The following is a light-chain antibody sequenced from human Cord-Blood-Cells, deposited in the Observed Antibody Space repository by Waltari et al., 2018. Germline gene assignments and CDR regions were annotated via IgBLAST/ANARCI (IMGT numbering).Light chain of an antibody. CDR1: SSDVGGYNY. J-gene: IGLJ3*02. CDR3: CSYAGSSTWV. Sequence: QSALTQPRSVSGSPGQSVTISCTGTSSDVGGYNYVSWYQQHPGKAPKLMIYDVSKRPSGVSNRFSGSKSDNTASLTISGLQAEDEADYYCCSYAGSSTWVFGGGTKLTVL. CDR2: DVS. V-gene: IGLV2-11*01.